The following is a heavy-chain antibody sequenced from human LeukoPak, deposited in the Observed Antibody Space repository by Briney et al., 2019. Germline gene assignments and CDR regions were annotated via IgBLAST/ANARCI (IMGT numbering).Heavy chain of an antibody. CDR2: INAGNSDA. V-gene: IGHV5-51*01. D-gene: IGHD4-11*01. CDR3: ARRTAESTVTFYFDF. CDR1: GCSFSSYW. Sequence: GESLKISCKGSGCSFSSYWIGWVRQMPGKGLEWMGIINAGNSDARYSPSFQGQVTISVDKSINTAYLQWSSLKASDTAMYYCARRTAESTVTFYFDFWGQGTLVTVSS. J-gene: IGHJ4*02.